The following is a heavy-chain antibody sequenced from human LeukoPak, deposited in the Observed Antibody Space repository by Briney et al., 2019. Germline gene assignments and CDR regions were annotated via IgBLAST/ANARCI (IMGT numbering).Heavy chain of an antibody. CDR1: GGSISSSDSY. CDR3: ARIGYSSGYYEADC. D-gene: IGHD6-19*01. CDR2: LYYSGSS. V-gene: IGHV4-39*01. Sequence: SETLSLTCTVSGGSISSSDSYWGWIRQPPGKGLEWIGNLYYSGSSYYNPSLKSRVSMSVDTSKNQFSLKLNSVTAADTAVYYCARIGYSSGYYEADCWGQGTLVTVFS. J-gene: IGHJ4*02.